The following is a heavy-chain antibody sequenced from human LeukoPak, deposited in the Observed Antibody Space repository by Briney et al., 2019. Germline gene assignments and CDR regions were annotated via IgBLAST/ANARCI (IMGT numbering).Heavy chain of an antibody. CDR2: IKYDGSEE. J-gene: IGHJ4*02. CDR1: GFTFSDYW. Sequence: GGSLRLSCAASGFTFSDYWKSWMRQAPGKGLEWVANIKYDGSEEYYVDSVKGRFTMSRDNAENSLYLQLSSLRVEDTAVYYCRSGGAAPGSFDNWGQGTLVTVSP. D-gene: IGHD6-13*01. CDR3: RSGGAAPGSFDN. V-gene: IGHV3-7*01.